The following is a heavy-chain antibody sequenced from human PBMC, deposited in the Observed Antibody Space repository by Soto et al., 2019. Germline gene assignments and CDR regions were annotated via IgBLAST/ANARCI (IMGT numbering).Heavy chain of an antibody. Sequence: ASVKVSCKASGYTFTSYGISWVRQAPGQGLEWMGWISAYNGNTNYAQKLQGRVTMTTDTSTSTAYMELRSLRSDDTAVYYCARGRGITMVRGVIDYWGQGTLVTVSS. CDR3: ARGRGITMVRGVIDY. CDR1: GYTFTSYG. D-gene: IGHD3-10*01. V-gene: IGHV1-18*01. CDR2: ISAYNGNT. J-gene: IGHJ4*02.